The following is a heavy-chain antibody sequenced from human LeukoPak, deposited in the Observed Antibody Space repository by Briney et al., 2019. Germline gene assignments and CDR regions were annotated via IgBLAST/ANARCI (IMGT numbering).Heavy chain of an antibody. J-gene: IGHJ4*02. CDR2: MKHDGIEK. D-gene: IGHD5-24*01. Sequence: GRSLRLSCAATGFNFGSYWMTWVRQAPGKGLEWVANMKHDGIEKYYVDSVKGRFTISRDNAKNSLYLQMNSLRAEDTAVYYCAREGREGYNYPALDFWGQGILVTVSS. CDR1: GFNFGSYW. V-gene: IGHV3-7*05. CDR3: AREGREGYNYPALDF.